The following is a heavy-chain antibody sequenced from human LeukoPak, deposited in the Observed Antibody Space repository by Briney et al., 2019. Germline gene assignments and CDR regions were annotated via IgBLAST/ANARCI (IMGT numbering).Heavy chain of an antibody. Sequence: SGGSLRLSCAASGFTFSSYGMHWVRQAPGKGLEWVAVIWYDGSNKYYADSVKGRFTISRDNSKNTLYLQMNSLRAEDTAVYYCARERTVTTNYYYGMDDWGKGTTVTVSS. CDR1: GFTFSSYG. V-gene: IGHV3-33*01. D-gene: IGHD4-17*01. CDR2: IWYDGSNK. J-gene: IGHJ6*04. CDR3: ARERTVTTNYYYGMDD.